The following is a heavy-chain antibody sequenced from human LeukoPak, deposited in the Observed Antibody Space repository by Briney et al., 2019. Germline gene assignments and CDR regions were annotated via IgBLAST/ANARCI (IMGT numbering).Heavy chain of an antibody. D-gene: IGHD2-2*01. Sequence: ASVKVSCKASGYTFSNYGITWVRQAPGQGLEWMGWISGYNGNTNYAQKFQGRVTMTIETSTSTAYMELRSLRSDDTAVYYCARTCSGSSCYVIYWGQGTLLTVSS. V-gene: IGHV1-18*01. CDR2: ISGYNGNT. CDR3: ARTCSGSSCYVIY. CDR1: GYTFSNYG. J-gene: IGHJ4*02.